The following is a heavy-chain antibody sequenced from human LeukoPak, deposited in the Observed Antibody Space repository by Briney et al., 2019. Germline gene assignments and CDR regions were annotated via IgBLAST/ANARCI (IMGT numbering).Heavy chain of an antibody. CDR3: ARDPGYCSGGSCNYYYYYYMDV. V-gene: IGHV3-21*01. CDR1: GFTFSSYS. Sequence: GGSLRLSCAASGFTFSSYSMNWVRQAPGKGLEWVSSISSSSSYISYADSVKGRFTISRDNAKNSLYLQMNSLRAEDTAVYYCARDPGYCSGGSCNYYYYYYMDVWGKGTTVTVSS. J-gene: IGHJ6*03. CDR2: ISSSSSYI. D-gene: IGHD2-15*01.